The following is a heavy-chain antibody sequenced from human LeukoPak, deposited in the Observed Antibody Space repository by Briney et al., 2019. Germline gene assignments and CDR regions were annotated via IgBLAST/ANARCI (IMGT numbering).Heavy chain of an antibody. D-gene: IGHD6-13*01. J-gene: IGHJ4*02. CDR2: INPNSVGT. CDR3: ARDEFQQLASREVY. CDR1: GYTFTGYY. Sequence: ASVKVSCKASGYTFTGYYMHWVRQAPGQGLEWMGWINPNSVGTNYAHKFQARVRMTRDTSISTAYMQLRRLRSDDTAVYYCARDEFQQLASREVYWGQGTLVTVSS. V-gene: IGHV1-2*07.